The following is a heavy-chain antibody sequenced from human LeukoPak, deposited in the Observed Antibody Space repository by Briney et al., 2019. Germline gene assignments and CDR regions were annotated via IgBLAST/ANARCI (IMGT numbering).Heavy chain of an antibody. CDR1: GGTFSSYA. D-gene: IGHD1-26*01. V-gene: IGHV1-69*13. CDR3: ARGLATGSYPGDAFDI. J-gene: IGHJ3*02. Sequence: SVEVSCKASGGTFSSYAISWVRQAPGQGLEWMGGIIPIFGTANYAQKFQGRVTITADESTSTAYMELSSLRSEDTAVYYCARGLATGSYPGDAFDIWGQGTMVTVSS. CDR2: IIPIFGTA.